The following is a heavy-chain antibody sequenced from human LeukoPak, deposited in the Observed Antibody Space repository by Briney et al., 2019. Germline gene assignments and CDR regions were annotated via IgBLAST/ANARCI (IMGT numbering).Heavy chain of an antibody. CDR3: TGFGEGY. Sequence: GGSLRLSCAASGFTFSNAWMSWVRQAPGKGLEWVGLIKSKNHGGTIDYAEPVKVRFTISRDDSKNTLYLQMNSLKTEDTAVYYCTGFGEGYWGQGTPVTVSS. CDR2: IKSKNHGGTI. D-gene: IGHD3-10*01. CDR1: GFTFSNAW. V-gene: IGHV3-15*01. J-gene: IGHJ4*02.